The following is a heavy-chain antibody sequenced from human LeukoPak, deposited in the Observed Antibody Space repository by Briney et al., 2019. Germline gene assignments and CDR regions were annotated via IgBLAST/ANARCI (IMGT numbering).Heavy chain of an antibody. CDR3: AKDGSPWYYDSSGYFDY. CDR2: ISGSGGST. V-gene: IGHV3-23*01. CDR1: GFTFSSYA. J-gene: IGHJ4*02. D-gene: IGHD3-22*01. Sequence: PGGSLRLSCAASGFTFSSYAVSWVRQAPGKGLEWVSAISGSGGSTYYADSVKGRFTISRDNSKNTLYLQMNSLRAEDTAVYYCAKDGSPWYYDSSGYFDYWGQGTLVTVSS.